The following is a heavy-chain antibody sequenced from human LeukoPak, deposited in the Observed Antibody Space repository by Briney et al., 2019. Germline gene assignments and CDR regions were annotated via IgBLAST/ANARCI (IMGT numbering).Heavy chain of an antibody. D-gene: IGHD6-19*01. CDR1: GGSISSSSYF. CDR3: AGGSGWYMS. Sequence: SETLSLTCTVSGGSISSSSYFWSWIRQPPGKGLEWIGYVYYSGSTNYNPSLKSRVTMSVDTSKNQFSLKLSSVTAADTAVYYCAGGSGWYMSWGRGTLVTVSS. J-gene: IGHJ4*02. CDR2: VYYSGST. V-gene: IGHV4-61*01.